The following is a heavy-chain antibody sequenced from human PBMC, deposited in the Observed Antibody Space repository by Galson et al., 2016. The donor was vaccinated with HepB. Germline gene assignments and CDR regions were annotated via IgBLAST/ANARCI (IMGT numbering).Heavy chain of an antibody. Sequence: SLRLSCAASGFTFSSYSMNWVRQAPGKGLEWVSSISSSSNYIYYADSVKGRFTISRDYAKNSLYLQMNSLRAEDTAVYYCARYGDEAGWNFQHWGQGTLVTVSS. CDR3: ARYGDEAGWNFQH. CDR2: ISSSSNYI. CDR1: GFTFSSYS. D-gene: IGHD6-19*01. V-gene: IGHV3-21*04. J-gene: IGHJ1*01.